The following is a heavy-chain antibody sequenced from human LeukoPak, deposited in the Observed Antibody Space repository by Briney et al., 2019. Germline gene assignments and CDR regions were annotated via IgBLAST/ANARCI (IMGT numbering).Heavy chain of an antibody. CDR2: IIPIFGTA. J-gene: IGHJ4*02. D-gene: IGHD4-17*01. Sequence: SVKVSCKASGGTFSSYAISWVRQAPGQGLEWMGGIIPIFGTANYAQKFQVRVTITADESTSTAYMELSSLRSEDTAVYYCARLEITTVTTSDYWGQGTLVTVSS. CDR1: GGTFSSYA. V-gene: IGHV1-69*13. CDR3: ARLEITTVTTSDY.